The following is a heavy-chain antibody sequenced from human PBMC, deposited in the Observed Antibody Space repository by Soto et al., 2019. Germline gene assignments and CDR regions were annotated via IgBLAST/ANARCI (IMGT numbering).Heavy chain of an antibody. CDR1: GGTFSSYA. CDR2: IIPIFGTA. V-gene: IGHV1-69*13. CDR3: AREVDDRWGYGGNYFDY. J-gene: IGHJ4*02. Sequence: SVKVSCKASGGTFSSYAISWVRQALGQGLEWMGGIIPIFGTANYAQKFQGRVTITADESTSTAYMELSSLRSEDTAVYYCAREVDDRWGYGGNYFDYWGQGTLVTVSS. D-gene: IGHD5-12*01.